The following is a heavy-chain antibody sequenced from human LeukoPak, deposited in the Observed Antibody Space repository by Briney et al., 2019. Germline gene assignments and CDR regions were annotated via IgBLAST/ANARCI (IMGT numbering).Heavy chain of an antibody. Sequence: GESLKISCAASGFIFTSFAMTWVRQAPGKALEWVSSITASGGSTYYADSVKGRFTISRDNSKDTLYLQMNSLRAEDTAVYYCAKRRSTVTTVDSWGQGTLVTVS. CDR2: ITASGGST. J-gene: IGHJ4*02. CDR3: AKRRSTVTTVDS. CDR1: GFIFTSFA. D-gene: IGHD4-17*01. V-gene: IGHV3-23*01.